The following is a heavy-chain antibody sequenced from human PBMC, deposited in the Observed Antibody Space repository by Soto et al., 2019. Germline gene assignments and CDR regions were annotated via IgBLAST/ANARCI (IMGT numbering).Heavy chain of an antibody. CDR1: CLTFSISY. Sequence: GSLRLSYAASCLTFSISYMSWVRQAPGKGLQWVSVIYSAGSTYYENSVKGRFTISRDISTNMVYLQMSSLTDEDTNVYYCAREREPEYSSAIFFDIWGQGALVTVSS. CDR2: IYSAGST. J-gene: IGHJ4*02. V-gene: IGHV3-53*01. D-gene: IGHD5-18*01. CDR3: AREREPEYSSAIFFDI.